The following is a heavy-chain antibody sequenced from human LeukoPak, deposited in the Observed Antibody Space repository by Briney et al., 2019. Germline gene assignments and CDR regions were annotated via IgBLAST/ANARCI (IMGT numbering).Heavy chain of an antibody. CDR1: GGSCRGYY. Sequence: PSETLSLTCAVSGGSCRGYYWSWIRQPPGKGLEWVGEINHSVGTNYNPSLKSRVTISVDTSKNQFSLKLSSVTAADTAVYYCARGGRPPRNKISGSPNNWFDPWGQGTLVTVSS. CDR2: INHSVGT. J-gene: IGHJ5*02. CDR3: ARGGRPPRNKISGSPNNWFDP. V-gene: IGHV4-34*01. D-gene: IGHD1-14*01.